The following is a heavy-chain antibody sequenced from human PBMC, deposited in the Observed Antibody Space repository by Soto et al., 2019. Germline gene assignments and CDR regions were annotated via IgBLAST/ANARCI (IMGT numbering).Heavy chain of an antibody. Sequence: TLSLTCTVSGGSISSGGYYWSWIRQHPGKGLEWIGYIYYSGSTYYNPSLKSRFTISVDTSKNQFSPKLSSVTAADTAVYYCASWDQLLYYFDYWGQGTLVTVSS. CDR1: GGSISSGGYY. J-gene: IGHJ4*02. D-gene: IGHD1-26*01. V-gene: IGHV4-31*03. CDR3: ASWDQLLYYFDY. CDR2: IYYSGST.